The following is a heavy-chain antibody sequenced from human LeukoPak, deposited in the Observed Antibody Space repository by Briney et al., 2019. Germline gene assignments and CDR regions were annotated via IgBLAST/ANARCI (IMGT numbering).Heavy chain of an antibody. CDR1: GFTFDDYA. V-gene: IGHV3-9*03. J-gene: IGHJ4*02. CDR2: ISWNSGSI. D-gene: IGHD3-22*01. CDR3: AKDMGYDSSGFPDY. Sequence: GGSLRLSCAASGFTFDDYAMHWVRQAPGKGLEWVSGISWNSGSIGYADSVKGRFTISRDNAKNSLHLQMNSLRAEDMALYYCAKDMGYDSSGFPDYWGQGTLVTVSS.